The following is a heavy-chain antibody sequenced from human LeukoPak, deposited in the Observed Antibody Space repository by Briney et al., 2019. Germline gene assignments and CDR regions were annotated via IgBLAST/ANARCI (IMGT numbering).Heavy chain of an antibody. Sequence: PSETLSLTCTVSGGSISSYYWSWIRQPPGKGLEWIGYIYYSGSTNYNPSLKSRVTISVDTSKNQFSLKLSSVTAADTAVYYCARVIQQLEPYYYYYYMDVWGKGTTVTISS. J-gene: IGHJ6*03. CDR2: IYYSGST. CDR1: GGSISSYY. CDR3: ARVIQQLEPYYYYYYMDV. V-gene: IGHV4-59*01. D-gene: IGHD6-13*01.